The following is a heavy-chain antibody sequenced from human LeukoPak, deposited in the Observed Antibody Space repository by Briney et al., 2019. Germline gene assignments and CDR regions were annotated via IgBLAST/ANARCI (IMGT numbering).Heavy chain of an antibody. CDR1: GGSISSGGYS. CDR3: ARVPQYYYDSSGYLD. D-gene: IGHD3-22*01. V-gene: IGHV4-30-2*01. J-gene: IGHJ4*02. Sequence: SETLSLTCAVSGGSISSGGYSWSWIRQPPGKGLEWIGYIYHSGSTYYNPSLKSRVTISVDTSKNQFSLKLSSVTAADTAVYYCARVPQYYYDSSGYLDWGQGTLVTVSS. CDR2: IYHSGST.